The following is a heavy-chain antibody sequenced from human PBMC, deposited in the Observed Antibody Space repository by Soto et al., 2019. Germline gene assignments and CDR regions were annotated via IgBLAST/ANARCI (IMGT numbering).Heavy chain of an antibody. D-gene: IGHD4-17*01. J-gene: IGHJ5*02. Sequence: QVQLVQSGAEVKKPGSSVKVSCKASGGTFSSYTISWVRQAPGQGLEWMGRIIPILGIANYAQKFQGRVTITADNSTSTGYMELSRLRSEDTAVYYCARYPSTTVLTSYLAWFDPWVQGTMVTVSS. V-gene: IGHV1-69*02. CDR3: ARYPSTTVLTSYLAWFDP. CDR2: IIPILGIA. CDR1: GGTFSSYT.